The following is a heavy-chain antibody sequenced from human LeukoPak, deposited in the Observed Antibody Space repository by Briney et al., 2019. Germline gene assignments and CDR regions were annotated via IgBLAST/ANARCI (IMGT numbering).Heavy chain of an antibody. D-gene: IGHD6-13*01. J-gene: IGHJ4*02. CDR3: ARVGALSSSWLLY. CDR1: GFTFSDTW. Sequence: GGSLRLSCAASGFTFSDTWMHWVRQVPGKGLVWVSRIRSDGSDARYAESVKGRFTISRDNAKNSLYLQMNSLRAEDTAVYFCARVGALSSSWLLYWGQGTLVTVSS. CDR2: IRSDGSDA. V-gene: IGHV3-74*01.